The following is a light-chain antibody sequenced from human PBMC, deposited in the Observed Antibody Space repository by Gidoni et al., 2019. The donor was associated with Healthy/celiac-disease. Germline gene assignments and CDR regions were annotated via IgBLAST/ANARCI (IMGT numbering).Light chain of an antibody. V-gene: IGLV3-1*01. J-gene: IGLJ2*01. CDR3: QAWDSSTAV. Sequence: SYELTQPPSVSVSPGQTARITCSGDKLGDTYACWYQQKPGQSPVLVFYQDSKRPSGIPERFSGSNSGNTATLTISGTQAMDEADYYCQAWDSSTAVFGGGTKLTVL. CDR2: QDS. CDR1: KLGDTY.